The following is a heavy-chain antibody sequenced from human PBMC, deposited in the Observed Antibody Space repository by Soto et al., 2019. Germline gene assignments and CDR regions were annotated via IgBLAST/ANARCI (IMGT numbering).Heavy chain of an antibody. CDR3: ARDWAAALDY. CDR1: GFIFSDYN. CDR2: ISGSRGYI. J-gene: IGHJ4*02. V-gene: IGHV3-21*01. D-gene: IGHD6-13*01. Sequence: PGGSLRLSCAASGFIFSDYNMNWVRQAPGKGLEWVSSISGSRGYIYYGDSVKGRFTISRDNAKNSVVLQMNNLRAEDTAVYYCARDWAAALDYWGPGTLVTVSS.